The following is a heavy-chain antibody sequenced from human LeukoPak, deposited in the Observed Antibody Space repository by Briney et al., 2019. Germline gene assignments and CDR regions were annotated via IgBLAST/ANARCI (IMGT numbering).Heavy chain of an antibody. D-gene: IGHD4-17*01. V-gene: IGHV4-61*10. Sequence: PSETLSLACTVSGGSISSGSYYWSWIRQPAGKGLEWIGYIYYSGSTNCNPSLKSRVTISVDTSKNQFSLKLSSVTAADTAVYYCARDRLVWDYGDYSGHHDYWGQGTLVTVSS. J-gene: IGHJ4*02. CDR3: ARDRLVWDYGDYSGHHDY. CDR1: GGSISSGSYY. CDR2: IYYSGST.